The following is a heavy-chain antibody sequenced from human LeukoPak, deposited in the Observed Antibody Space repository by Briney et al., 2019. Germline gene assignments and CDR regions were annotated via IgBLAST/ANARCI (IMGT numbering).Heavy chain of an antibody. J-gene: IGHJ5*02. D-gene: IGHD1-14*01. CDR2: IYYSGST. Sequence: PSETLSLTCTVSGGSISSGDYYWSWIRQPPGKGLEWIGYIYYSGSTYYNPSLKSRVTISVDTSKNQFSLKLSSVTAADTAVYYCARAYKGLAGFDPWGQGTLVTVSS. CDR3: ARAYKGLAGFDP. CDR1: GGSISSGDYY. V-gene: IGHV4-30-4*02.